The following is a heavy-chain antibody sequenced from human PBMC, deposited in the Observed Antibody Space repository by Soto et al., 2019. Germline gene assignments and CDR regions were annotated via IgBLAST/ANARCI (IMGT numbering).Heavy chain of an antibody. CDR3: ARDLLLYGDLRKRDFDY. Sequence: ASVKVSCKASGYTFTSYGISWVRQAPGQGLEWMGWISAYNGNTNYAQKLQGRVTMTTDTSTSTAYMELRSLRSDDTAVYYCARDLLLYGDLRKRDFDYWGQGTLVTVSS. V-gene: IGHV1-18*01. J-gene: IGHJ4*02. D-gene: IGHD4-17*01. CDR1: GYTFTSYG. CDR2: ISAYNGNT.